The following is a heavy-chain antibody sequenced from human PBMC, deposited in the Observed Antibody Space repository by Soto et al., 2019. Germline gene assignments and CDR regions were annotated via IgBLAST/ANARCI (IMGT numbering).Heavy chain of an antibody. CDR2: IYYSGST. Sequence: QVQLQESGPGLVKPSETLSLTCTVSGGSISSYYWSWIRQPPGKGLEWIGYIYYSGSTNYNPSLKSRVTISVDTSKNQVSRKLSSVTAADTAVYYCARAAYSSSSGGWFDPWGQGTLVAVAS. CDR1: GGSISSYY. D-gene: IGHD6-6*01. J-gene: IGHJ5*02. V-gene: IGHV4-59*01. CDR3: ARAAYSSSSGGWFDP.